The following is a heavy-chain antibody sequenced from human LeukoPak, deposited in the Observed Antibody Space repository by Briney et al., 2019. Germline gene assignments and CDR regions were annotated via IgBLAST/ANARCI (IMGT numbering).Heavy chain of an antibody. Sequence: PGGSLRLSCAASGFTFSNYAMSWVRQAPGKGLEWVSPISGSGGSTYYADSVKGRFTISSDNSQNKQYLQMKSLSAEDPAVYYSAKVGAVAGTWVFDYGGQGTLGT. J-gene: IGHJ4*02. CDR1: GFTFSNYA. CDR2: ISGSGGST. CDR3: AKVGAVAGTWVFDY. V-gene: IGHV3-23*01. D-gene: IGHD6-19*01.